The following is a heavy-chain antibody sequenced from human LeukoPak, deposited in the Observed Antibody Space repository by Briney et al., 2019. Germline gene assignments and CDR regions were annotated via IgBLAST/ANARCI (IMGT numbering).Heavy chain of an antibody. D-gene: IGHD2-15*01. CDR1: GFTFSSYS. Sequence: GGSLRLSCAASGFTFSSYSMNWVRQAPGKGLEWVSSISSGSSYIYYADSVKGRFTISRDNAKNSLYLQMNSLGAEDTAVYYCARSWADIVVVVAATDAGDCWGQGTLVTVSS. V-gene: IGHV3-21*01. CDR2: ISSGSSYI. CDR3: ARSWADIVVVVAATDAGDC. J-gene: IGHJ4*02.